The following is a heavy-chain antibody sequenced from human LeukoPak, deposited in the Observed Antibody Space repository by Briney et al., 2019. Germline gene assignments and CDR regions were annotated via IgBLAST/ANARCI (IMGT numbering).Heavy chain of an antibody. V-gene: IGHV1-8*01. CDR2: MNPNSGNT. D-gene: IGHD3-10*01. CDR1: GYTFTSYD. Sequence: EASVKVSCKASGYTFTSYDINWVRQATGQGLEWMGWMNPNSGNTGYAQKFQGRVTMTRNTSISTAYMELSSLRSEDTAVYYCARVRSYYGSGSYYIYYYYYMDVWGKGTTVTISS. J-gene: IGHJ6*03. CDR3: ARVRSYYGSGSYYIYYYYYMDV.